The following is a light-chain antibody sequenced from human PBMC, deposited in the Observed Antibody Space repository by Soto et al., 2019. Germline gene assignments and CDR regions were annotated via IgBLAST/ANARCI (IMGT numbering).Light chain of an antibody. CDR2: EVS. J-gene: IGLJ1*01. V-gene: IGLV2-18*01. CDR3: SLYPTASPSL. Sequence: QSALTQPPSVSGSPGQSVTISFTGTSSDLASYNRVSWYQRPPGTGPKLGIYEVSNRPSGIADRFSGSKSCNGASLTISGLQAEDEAEYYYSLYPTASPSLVGTGTKLTVL. CDR1: SSDLASYNR.